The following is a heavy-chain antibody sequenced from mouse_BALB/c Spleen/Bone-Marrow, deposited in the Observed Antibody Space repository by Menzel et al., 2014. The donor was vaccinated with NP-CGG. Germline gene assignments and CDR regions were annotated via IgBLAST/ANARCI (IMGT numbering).Heavy chain of an antibody. D-gene: IGHD2-12*01. CDR3: ARYLGGTMDY. CDR2: IWRGGST. CDR1: GFSLTTYG. V-gene: IGHV2-5-1*01. J-gene: IGHJ4*01. Sequence: QVQLQQSGPSLVQPSQSLSITCTVSGFSLTTYGVHWVRQSPGKGLEWLGVIWRGGSTDYNAAFMSRLSITKDNSKSQVFFEMNSLQADDTAIYYCARYLGGTMDYWGQGTSVTVSS.